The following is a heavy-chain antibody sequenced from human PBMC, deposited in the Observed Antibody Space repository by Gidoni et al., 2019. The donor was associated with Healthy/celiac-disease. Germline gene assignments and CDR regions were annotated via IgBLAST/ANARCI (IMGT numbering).Heavy chain of an antibody. CDR1: GFTFSSYG. D-gene: IGHD6-13*01. J-gene: IGHJ4*02. CDR2: IWYDGSNK. V-gene: IGHV3-33*08. Sequence: QVQLVESGGGVVQPGRSLRLSCAASGFTFSSYGMPWVRQAPGKGLEWVAVIWYDGSNKYYADSVKGRFTISRDNPKNTLYLQMNSLRAEDTAVYYCARDSIAAAGTALDYWGQGTLVTVSS. CDR3: ARDSIAAAGTALDY.